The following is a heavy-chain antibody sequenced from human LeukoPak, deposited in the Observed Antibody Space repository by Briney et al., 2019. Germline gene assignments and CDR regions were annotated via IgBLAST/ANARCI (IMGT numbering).Heavy chain of an antibody. V-gene: IGHV3-43D*03. Sequence: GGSLRLSCAASGFTFDDYAMHWVRQAPGKGLEWVSLISWDGGGTYYADTVKGRLTISRDNSKNSLYLQMNSLRAEDTAVYYCARVRGVITRKYWFDPWGQGTLVTVSS. CDR3: ARVRGVITRKYWFDP. CDR1: GFTFDDYA. J-gene: IGHJ5*02. D-gene: IGHD3-10*01. CDR2: ISWDGGGT.